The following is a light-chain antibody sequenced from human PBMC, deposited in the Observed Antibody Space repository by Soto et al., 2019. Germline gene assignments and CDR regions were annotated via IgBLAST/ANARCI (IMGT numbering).Light chain of an antibody. J-gene: IGLJ2*01. CDR1: SSNIGDNY. CDR2: DNN. Sequence: QSVLTQPPSVSAAPGQRVTISCSGISSNIGDNYVSWYQRLPGTAPKLLIFDNNKRPSGIPDRFSGSKSGTSATLGITGLQTGDEADYYCGAWDTSLRAVVFGGGTKVTVL. V-gene: IGLV1-51*01. CDR3: GAWDTSLRAVV.